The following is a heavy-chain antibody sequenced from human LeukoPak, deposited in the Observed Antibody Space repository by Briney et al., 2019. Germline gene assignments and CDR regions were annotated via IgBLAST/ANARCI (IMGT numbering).Heavy chain of an antibody. CDR3: ARAAGMFSDAFDI. Sequence: SETLSLTCTVSGGSISSGSYYWSWIRQPAGKGLEWIGRIYTSGSTNYNPSLKSRVTISVDTSKNQFSLKLSSVTAVDTAVYYCARAAGMFSDAFDIWGQGTMVTVSS. CDR2: IYTSGST. D-gene: IGHD3-10*01. J-gene: IGHJ3*02. V-gene: IGHV4-61*02. CDR1: GGSISSGSYY.